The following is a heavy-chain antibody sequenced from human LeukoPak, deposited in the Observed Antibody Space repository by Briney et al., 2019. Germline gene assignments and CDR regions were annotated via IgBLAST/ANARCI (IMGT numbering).Heavy chain of an antibody. CDR1: GFTFSSYA. J-gene: IGHJ4*02. CDR2: ISGSGGST. D-gene: IGHD3-9*01. V-gene: IGHV3-23*01. Sequence: GGSLRLSCAASGFTFSSYAMSWVRQAPGKGLEWVSAISGSGGSTYYADSVKGRFTISRDNSKNTLYLQMNSLRAEDTAVYCCAKGLLAGYYIIDYWGREPWSPSPQ. CDR3: AKGLLAGYYIIDY.